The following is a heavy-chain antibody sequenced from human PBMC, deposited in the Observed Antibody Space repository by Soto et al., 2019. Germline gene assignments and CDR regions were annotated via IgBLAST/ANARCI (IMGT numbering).Heavy chain of an antibody. CDR3: ARIRRAVAGNGYYYYYGMDV. CDR2: IDWDDDK. Sequence: ESGPTLVNPTQTLTLTCTFSGFSLSTSGMCVSWIRQPPGKALEWLALIDWDDDKYYSTSLKTRLTISRDTSKNQVVLTMTNMDPVDTATYYCARIRRAVAGNGYYYYYGMDVWGQGTTVTV. CDR1: GFSLSTSGMC. V-gene: IGHV2-70*01. J-gene: IGHJ6*02. D-gene: IGHD6-19*01.